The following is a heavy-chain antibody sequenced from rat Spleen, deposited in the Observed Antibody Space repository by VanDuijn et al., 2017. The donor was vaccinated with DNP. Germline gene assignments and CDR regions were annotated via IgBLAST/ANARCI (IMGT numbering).Heavy chain of an antibody. V-gene: IGHV3-1*01. CDR3: ARWSDYFDY. CDR1: GYSINRSY. Sequence: EVQLQESGPGLVKPSQSLSLTCSVTGYSINRSYRWNWIRKFPGNKMEWIGHISFSGTTSYHPSLKSRVSISRDTSKNQFFLHLNSVTTEDTATYYCARWSDYFDYWGQGVMVTVSS. CDR2: ISFSGTT. J-gene: IGHJ2*01.